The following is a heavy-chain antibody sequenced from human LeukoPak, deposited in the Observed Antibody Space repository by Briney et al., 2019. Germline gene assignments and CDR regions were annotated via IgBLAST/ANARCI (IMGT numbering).Heavy chain of an antibody. CDR1: GYSFTSYW. J-gene: IGHJ4*02. V-gene: IGHV5-51*01. D-gene: IGHD3-22*01. Sequence: GESLRISCKGSGYSFTSYWIAWVRQMPGKGLEWMGNIYPADSDTRYSLSFQGQVTISADKSISTAYLQWSSLKASDTAMYYCARLYDSDSYYFNYWGQGTLVTVSS. CDR2: IYPADSDT. CDR3: ARLYDSDSYYFNY.